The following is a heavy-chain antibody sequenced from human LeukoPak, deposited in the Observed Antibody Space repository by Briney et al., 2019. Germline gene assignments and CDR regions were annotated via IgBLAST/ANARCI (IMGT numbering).Heavy chain of an antibody. Sequence: TGGSLRLSCAASGFTFSTYSMSWVRQAPGKGLEWDSYISSSRTTIYYADSVKGRFTISRDNAKKSLFLHMDGLRDEDTAVYYCARDLDGDYGGWFDAWGQGTPVTVSS. J-gene: IGHJ5*02. CDR1: GFTFSTYS. D-gene: IGHD4-17*01. CDR3: ARDLDGDYGGWFDA. V-gene: IGHV3-48*02. CDR2: ISSSRTTI.